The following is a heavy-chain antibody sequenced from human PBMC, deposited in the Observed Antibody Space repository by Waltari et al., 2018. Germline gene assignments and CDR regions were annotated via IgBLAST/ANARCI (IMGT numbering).Heavy chain of an antibody. CDR1: GSTSSSYA. Sequence: QGPLVQSGAAVQKPGSSVKVSFEASGSTSSSYAISWWRHAPGQGLEWMGGIIPIFGTANYAQKFQGRVTITADESTSTAYMELSSLRSEDTAVYYCARATYDYVWGNYGMDVWGQGTTVTVSS. V-gene: IGHV1-69*01. J-gene: IGHJ6*02. D-gene: IGHD3-16*01. CDR2: IIPIFGTA. CDR3: ARATYDYVWGNYGMDV.